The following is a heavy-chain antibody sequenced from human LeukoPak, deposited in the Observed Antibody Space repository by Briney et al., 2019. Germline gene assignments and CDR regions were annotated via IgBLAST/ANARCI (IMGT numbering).Heavy chain of an antibody. V-gene: IGHV1-8*03. J-gene: IGHJ4*02. CDR1: GYTFTSYD. CDR2: MNPNSGNT. CDR3: ARVGGGYYDGSLDY. D-gene: IGHD3-22*01. Sequence: ASVKVSCKASGYTFTSYDINWVRQAPGQGLEWMGWMNPNSGNTVYAQKFQGRVTITRNTSISTAYMELSSLRSEDTAVYYCARVGGGYYDGSLDYWGQGTLVTVSS.